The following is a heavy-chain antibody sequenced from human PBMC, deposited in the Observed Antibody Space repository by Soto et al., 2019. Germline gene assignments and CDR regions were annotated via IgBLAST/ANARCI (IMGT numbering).Heavy chain of an antibody. CDR1: GFTFTSYW. CDR2: IYPGDSDT. Sequence: GESLKISCKGSGFTFTSYWIAWVRQMPGKGLEWMGIIYPGDSDTSYSPSFQGQVTISADRSINTAYLHWSSLKASDTAIYYCAKHEGYCSTTTCSNFDYWGQGTLVTVSS. D-gene: IGHD2-2*01. CDR3: AKHEGYCSTTTCSNFDY. J-gene: IGHJ4*02. V-gene: IGHV5-51*01.